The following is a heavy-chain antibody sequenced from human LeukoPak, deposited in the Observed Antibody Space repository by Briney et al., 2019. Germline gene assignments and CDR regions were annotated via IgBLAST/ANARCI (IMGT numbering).Heavy chain of an antibody. J-gene: IGHJ5*02. CDR1: GGSISSSSYY. V-gene: IGHV4-39*07. CDR3: VAGWYCSSTSCYDNWFGP. CDR2: IYYSGST. D-gene: IGHD2-2*01. Sequence: SETLSLTCTVSGGSISSSSYYWGWIRQPPGKGLEWIGSIYYSGSTYYNPSLKSRVTISVDTSKNQFSLKLSSVTAADTAVYYCVAGWYCSSTSCYDNWFGPWGQGTLVTVSS.